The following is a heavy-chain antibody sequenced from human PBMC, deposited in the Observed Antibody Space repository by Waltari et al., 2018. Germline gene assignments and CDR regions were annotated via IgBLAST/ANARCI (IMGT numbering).Heavy chain of an antibody. CDR2: ISGSGADT. CDR3: AKDPPGSYYEGFDE. CDR1: GFRFSLYG. J-gene: IGHJ3*01. V-gene: IGHV3-23*04. D-gene: IGHD1-26*01. Sequence: EANLAESGGGLVQPGGSLSLSCTASGFRFSLYGMSWVRQAPGKGLEWVSAISGSGADTFYADSVKDRFVISRDNSKNTVFLEMNSLRAEDTALYYCAKDPPGSYYEGFDEWGQGTMVTVSS.